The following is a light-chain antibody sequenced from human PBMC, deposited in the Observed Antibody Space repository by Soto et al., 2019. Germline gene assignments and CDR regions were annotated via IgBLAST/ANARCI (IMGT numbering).Light chain of an antibody. Sequence: DIQMTQSPSTLSASVGDRVTITCRASQSIDRWLAWYQQKPGKAPKLLIYRASSLESGVPSRFSGSGSGTQFTFTISSLQPDDFATYYCPQNKTQTYTFAQGTKLEIQ. J-gene: IGKJ2*01. CDR3: PQNKTQTYT. V-gene: IGKV1-5*03. CDR1: QSIDRW. CDR2: RAS.